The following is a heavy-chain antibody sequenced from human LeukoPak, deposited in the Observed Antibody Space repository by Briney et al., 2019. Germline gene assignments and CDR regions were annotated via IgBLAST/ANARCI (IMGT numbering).Heavy chain of an antibody. Sequence: PGRSLRLSCAASGFTFDDYAMHWVRQAPGKGLEWVSGISWNSGSIGYADSVKGRFTISRDNAKNSLYLQMNSLRAEDTALYYCAEDGSRGYSYGKRPYYYYYYMDVWGKGTTVTVSS. CDR3: AEDGSRGYSYGKRPYYYYYYMDV. V-gene: IGHV3-9*01. CDR1: GFTFDDYA. D-gene: IGHD5-18*01. J-gene: IGHJ6*03. CDR2: ISWNSGSI.